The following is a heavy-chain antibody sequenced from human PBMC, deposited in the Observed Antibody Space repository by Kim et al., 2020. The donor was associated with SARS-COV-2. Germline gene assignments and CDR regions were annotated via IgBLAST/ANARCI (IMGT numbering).Heavy chain of an antibody. CDR1: GFTFSSYG. Sequence: GGSLRLSCAASGFTFSSYGMHWVRQAPGKGLEWVAVISYDGSNKYYADSVKGRFTISRDNSKNTLYLQMNSLKAEDTAVYYCAKDISPIVVVPAASWG. J-gene: IGHJ5*01. V-gene: IGHV3-30*18. CDR3: AKDISPIVVVPAAS. CDR2: ISYDGSNK. D-gene: IGHD2-2*01.